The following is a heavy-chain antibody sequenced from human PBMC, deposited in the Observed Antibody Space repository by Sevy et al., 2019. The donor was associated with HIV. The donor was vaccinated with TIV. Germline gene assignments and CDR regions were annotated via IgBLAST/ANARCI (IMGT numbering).Heavy chain of an antibody. CDR1: GFTFSSYS. V-gene: IGHV3-21*01. Sequence: GGSLRLSCAASGFTFSSYSMNWVRQAPGKGLEWVSSISSSSSYIYYADSVKGRFTISRDNAKNSLYLQMNSLRAEDTAVYYCARDYYCSSTSCYVSGVGDNYFDYRGQGTLVTVSS. CDR3: ARDYYCSSTSCYVSGVGDNYFDY. D-gene: IGHD2-2*01. J-gene: IGHJ4*02. CDR2: ISSSSSYI.